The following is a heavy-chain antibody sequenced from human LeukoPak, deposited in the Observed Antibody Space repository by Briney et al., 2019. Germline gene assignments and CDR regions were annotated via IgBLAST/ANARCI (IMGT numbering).Heavy chain of an antibody. D-gene: IGHD3-22*01. CDR3: ARPPPDDSSGYYYDDAFDI. CDR1: GYIFTSSW. J-gene: IGHJ3*02. Sequence: GESLKISCKGSGYIFTSSWIGWVRQMPGKGLEWMGIIYPGDSDTRYSPSFQGQVTISADKSISTAYLQWSSLKASDTAMYYCARPPPDDSSGYYYDDAFDIWGQGTMVTVSS. CDR2: IYPGDSDT. V-gene: IGHV5-51*01.